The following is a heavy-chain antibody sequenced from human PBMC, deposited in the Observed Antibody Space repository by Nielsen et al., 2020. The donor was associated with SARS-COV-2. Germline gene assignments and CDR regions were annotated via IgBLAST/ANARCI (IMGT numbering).Heavy chain of an antibody. CDR3: ARSILGYCSSTSCYKHYYYYGMDV. CDR1: GYSFTSYW. D-gene: IGHD2-2*02. CDR2: IYPGDSDT. J-gene: IGHJ6*02. V-gene: IGHV5-51*01. Sequence: GESLKISYKGSGYSFTSYWIGWVRQMPGKGLEWMGIIYPGDSDTRYSPSFQGQVTISADKSISTAYLQWSSLKASDTAMYYCARSILGYCSSTSCYKHYYYYGMDVWGQGTTVTVSS.